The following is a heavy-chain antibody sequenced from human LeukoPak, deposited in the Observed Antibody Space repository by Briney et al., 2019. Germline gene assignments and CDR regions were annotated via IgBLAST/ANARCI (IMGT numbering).Heavy chain of an antibody. CDR3: VRAPSRGERLRAFDV. J-gene: IGHJ3*01. V-gene: IGHV3-13*01. CDR2: IGTAGDT. D-gene: IGHD1-26*01. Sequence: GGSLRLSCAASEFSISIYDLHWVRQVPGKGLEYVSTIGTAGDTYYAGSVRDRFFISRDAAKNSWYLQMITLRADDTAVYYCVRAPSRGERLRAFDVWGQGTMVTVST. CDR1: EFSISIYD.